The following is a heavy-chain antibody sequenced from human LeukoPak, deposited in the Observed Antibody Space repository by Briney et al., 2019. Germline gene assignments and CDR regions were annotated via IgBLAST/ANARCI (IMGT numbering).Heavy chain of an antibody. D-gene: IGHD6-13*01. CDR2: IIPIFGTA. CDR3: ARSSSWYAGFDY. CDR1: GGTFSSYA. V-gene: IGHV1-69*13. Sequence: SVKVSCKASGGTFSSYAISWVRQAPGQGLEWMGGIIPIFGTANYAQKFQGRVTITADESTSTAYMELSSLRSEDTAVYYCARSSSWYAGFDYWGQGTLVTVSS. J-gene: IGHJ4*02.